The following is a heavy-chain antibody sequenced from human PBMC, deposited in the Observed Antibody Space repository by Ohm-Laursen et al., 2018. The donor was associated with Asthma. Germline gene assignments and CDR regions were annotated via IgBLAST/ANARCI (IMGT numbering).Heavy chain of an antibody. CDR2: MYYSGST. J-gene: IGHJ4*02. V-gene: IGHV4-31*03. D-gene: IGHD4-23*01. CDR1: GGSITTGGHY. Sequence: TLSLTCTVSGGSITTGGHYWAWIRQHPGKGLEWIAYMYYSGSTRYNPSLRSRIIMSADTSKNKFSLKLTSVTAADTAVYYCAREATVITRYFDSWGQGILVTVSS. CDR3: AREATVITRYFDS.